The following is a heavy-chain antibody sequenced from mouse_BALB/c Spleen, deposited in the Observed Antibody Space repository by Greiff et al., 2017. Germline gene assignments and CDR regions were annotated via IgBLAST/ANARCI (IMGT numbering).Heavy chain of an antibody. V-gene: IGHV1-77*01. Sequence: QVQLKESGPELVKPGASVKMSCKASGYTFTDYVISWVKQRTGQGLEWIGEIYPGSGSTYYNEKFKGKATLTADKSSNTAYMQLSSLTSEDSAVYFCARGYYYGSSLAYWGQGTLVTVSA. CDR1: GYTFTDYV. CDR2: IYPGSGST. CDR3: ARGYYYGSSLAY. D-gene: IGHD1-1*01. J-gene: IGHJ3*01.